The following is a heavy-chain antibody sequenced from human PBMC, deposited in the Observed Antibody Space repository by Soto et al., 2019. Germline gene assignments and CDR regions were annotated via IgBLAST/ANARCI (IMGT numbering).Heavy chain of an antibody. CDR2: IYYSGST. CDR3: ARAGDYDFWSGYSNDAFDI. Sequence: SETLSLTCAVSSGSRSGYYWNWGRQPPGKGLEWIGYIYYSGSTNYNPSLKSRVTISVDTSKNQFSLKLSSVTAADTAVYYCARAGDYDFWSGYSNDAFDIWGQGTMVTVSS. D-gene: IGHD3-3*01. V-gene: IGHV4-59*01. CDR1: SGSRSGYY. J-gene: IGHJ3*02.